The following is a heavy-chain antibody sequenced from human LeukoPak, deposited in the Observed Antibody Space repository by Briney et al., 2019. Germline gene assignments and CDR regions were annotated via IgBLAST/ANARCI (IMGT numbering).Heavy chain of an antibody. V-gene: IGHV3-7*03. J-gene: IGHJ4*02. CDR3: ARGGGWYPDY. Sequence: GGSLRLSCAASGFTFSSYWMSWVRQAPGKGLEWVANIKKDGSGKYYVDSVKGRFTISRDNVNNSLYLQMNSLRAEDTAVHCCARGGGWYPDYWGQGTLVTVSS. CDR2: IKKDGSGK. CDR1: GFTFSSYW. D-gene: IGHD6-19*01.